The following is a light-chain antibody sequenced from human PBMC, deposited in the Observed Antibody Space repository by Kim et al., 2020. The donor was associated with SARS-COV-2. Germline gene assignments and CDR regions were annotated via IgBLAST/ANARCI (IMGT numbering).Light chain of an antibody. CDR2: DAS. CDR1: QSIHKW. Sequence: DIQMTQSPSTLSASVGDRVTITCRASQSIHKWLAWYQQKPGTAPKLLIYDASDLEDGVSSRFNGNGSGTEFSLTIGSLQPDDFATYYCQQYNTSLRTFGQGTKVDIK. J-gene: IGKJ1*01. V-gene: IGKV1-5*01. CDR3: QQYNTSLRT.